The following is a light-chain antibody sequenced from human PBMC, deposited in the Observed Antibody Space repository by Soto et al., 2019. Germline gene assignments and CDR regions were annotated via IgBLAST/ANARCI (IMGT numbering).Light chain of an antibody. Sequence: DIQMTQSPSSLSASVGDRVTITCRASQSISTYLNWYQHKPGKAPKVVIYGVSSLQSGVPSRFGGSGSGTEFTLTISSLQPEDFATYYCHPSYSIPHTFCQGTKLEIK. J-gene: IGKJ2*01. CDR3: HPSYSIPHT. CDR1: QSISTY. V-gene: IGKV1-39*01. CDR2: GVS.